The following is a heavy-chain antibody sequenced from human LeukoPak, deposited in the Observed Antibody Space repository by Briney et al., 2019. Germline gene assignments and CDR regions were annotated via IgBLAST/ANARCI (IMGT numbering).Heavy chain of an antibody. J-gene: IGHJ6*03. V-gene: IGHV3-30*02. Sequence: GGSLRLSCAASGFTFSSYGMHWVRQAPGKGLEWVSFIRYDGSNEYYADSMRGRFTISRDNSKNTLYLQMNSLRAEDTAVYYCAREFYMDVWGKGTTVTVSS. CDR1: GFTFSSYG. CDR3: AREFYMDV. CDR2: IRYDGSNE.